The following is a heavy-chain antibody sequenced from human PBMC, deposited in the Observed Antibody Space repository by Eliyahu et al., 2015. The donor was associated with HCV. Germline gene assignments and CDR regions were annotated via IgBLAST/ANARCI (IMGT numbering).Heavy chain of an antibody. Sequence: EVQIXESGGGLVQPGGSLRLSCSASGLRLSIYFVNXVRQAPGRGLDWVSTVGGRGDDTFYADSVKGRFTISRDDSKNMVYLQMNTLRAEDTAIYYCARDEPFLAPGYWGQGTLVTVSS. D-gene: IGHD1-14*01. CDR1: GLRLSIYF. J-gene: IGHJ4*02. V-gene: IGHV3-23*01. CDR3: ARDEPFLAPGY. CDR2: VGGRGDDT.